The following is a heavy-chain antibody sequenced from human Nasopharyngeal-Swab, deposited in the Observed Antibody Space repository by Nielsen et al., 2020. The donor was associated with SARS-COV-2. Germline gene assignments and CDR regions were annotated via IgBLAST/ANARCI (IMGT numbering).Heavy chain of an antibody. CDR2: IIPIFGTA. Sequence: WARQAPGQGLEWMGGIIPIFGTANYAQKFQGRVTITADESTSTAYMELSSLRSEDTAVYYCAKDRVGVTPFDYWGQGTLVTVSS. V-gene: IGHV1-69*01. J-gene: IGHJ4*02. D-gene: IGHD2-21*02. CDR3: AKDRVGVTPFDY.